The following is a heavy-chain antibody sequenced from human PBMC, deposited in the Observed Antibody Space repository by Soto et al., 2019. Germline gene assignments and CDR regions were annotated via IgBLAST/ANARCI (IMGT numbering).Heavy chain of an antibody. J-gene: IGHJ3*02. D-gene: IGHD1-1*01. CDR2: INQSGNN. Sequence: QLQQGGAGLLKTSETLSLTCVVSGGSLSTYYYSWIRQSPGKGLECIGEINQSGNNNYSPALTRRVTMSLDKSKTQFSLTLTSVSASATAGYYCARGGSNDWKVAIDSWGQGAMVTVS. CDR1: GGSLSTYY. CDR3: ARGGSNDWKVAIDS. V-gene: IGHV4-34*01.